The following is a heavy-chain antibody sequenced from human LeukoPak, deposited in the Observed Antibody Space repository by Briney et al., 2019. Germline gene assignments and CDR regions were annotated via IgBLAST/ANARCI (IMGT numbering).Heavy chain of an antibody. Sequence: GGSLRLSCAASGFTFSTYEMTWVRQAPGKGLEWLSYISSSGGGIFYADSVEGRFTISRDNAKNSLYLQMNSLRAEDTAVYYCARDSLHDYGNSSYGYYFDYWGQGSLVIVSS. CDR1: GFTFSTYE. CDR3: ARDSLHDYGNSSYGYYFDY. D-gene: IGHD2/OR15-2a*01. CDR2: ISSSGGGI. J-gene: IGHJ4*02. V-gene: IGHV3-48*03.